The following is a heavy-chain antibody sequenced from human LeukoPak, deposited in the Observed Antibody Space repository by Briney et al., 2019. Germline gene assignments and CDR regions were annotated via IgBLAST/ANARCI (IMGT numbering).Heavy chain of an antibody. Sequence: GASVKVSRKASGYTFISYTISWVRQAPGQGLEWMGRIIPILGIANYAQKFQGRVTITADNSTSTAYMELSSLRSEDTAVYYCARDGCSGTSCYLKGNWIDPWGQGTLITVSS. V-gene: IGHV1-69*04. CDR1: GYTFISYT. CDR2: IIPILGIA. D-gene: IGHD2-2*01. J-gene: IGHJ5*02. CDR3: ARDGCSGTSCYLKGNWIDP.